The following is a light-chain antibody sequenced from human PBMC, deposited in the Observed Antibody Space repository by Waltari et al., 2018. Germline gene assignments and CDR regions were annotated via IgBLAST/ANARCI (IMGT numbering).Light chain of an antibody. CDR2: DVN. J-gene: IGLJ2*01. V-gene: IGLV2-23*02. Sequence: QSALIQPASVSGSPGQSITISCPGTSIDVGGYYFVSWYQHHPGRAPKLMIYDVNKRPSGVSHRFSGSKSGDTASLTISGLLTEDEADYYCSSYAGSSIPVVFGGGTKLTVL. CDR1: SIDVGGYYF. CDR3: SSYAGSSIPVV.